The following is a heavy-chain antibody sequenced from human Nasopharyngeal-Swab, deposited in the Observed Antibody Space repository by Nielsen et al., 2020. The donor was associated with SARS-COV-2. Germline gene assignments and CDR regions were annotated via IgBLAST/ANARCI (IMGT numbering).Heavy chain of an antibody. V-gene: IGHV5-10-1*01. D-gene: IGHD5/OR15-5a*01. J-gene: IGHJ4*02. Sequence: VRQMPGKGLEWMGRIDPSDSYTNYGPSFQGHVTISVDKSISAAYLQWTSLKASDTATYYCARDVSGNYWGQGTLVTVSS. CDR2: IDPSDSYT. CDR3: ARDVSGNY.